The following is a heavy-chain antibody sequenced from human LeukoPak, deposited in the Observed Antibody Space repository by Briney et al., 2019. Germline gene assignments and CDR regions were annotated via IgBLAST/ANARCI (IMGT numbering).Heavy chain of an antibody. J-gene: IGHJ1*01. CDR3: AGAPSEIGGYYPEYFRH. V-gene: IGHV3-74*01. CDR1: GFTFSSYW. Sequence: GGSLRLSCAASGFTFSSYWMHWVRQAPGKGLVWVSRIKSDGSTNYADSVKGRFTISRDNAKNTVSLQMNCLRAEDTGVYYCAGAPSEIGGYYPEYFRHWGQGTLVTVSS. CDR2: IKSDGST. D-gene: IGHD3-22*01.